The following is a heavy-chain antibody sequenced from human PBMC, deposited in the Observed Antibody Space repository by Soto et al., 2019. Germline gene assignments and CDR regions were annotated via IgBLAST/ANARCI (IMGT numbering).Heavy chain of an antibody. D-gene: IGHD6-25*01. CDR1: GFTVSSNY. V-gene: IGHV3-66*01. Sequence: GGSLRLSCAASGFTVSSNYMSWVRQAPGKGLEWVSVIYSGGNTYYADSVKGRFTISRDNSKNTLYLQMNSLRAEDTAVYYCARVRRAGSFDYWGQGTLVTVSS. CDR3: ARVRRAGSFDY. CDR2: IYSGGNT. J-gene: IGHJ4*02.